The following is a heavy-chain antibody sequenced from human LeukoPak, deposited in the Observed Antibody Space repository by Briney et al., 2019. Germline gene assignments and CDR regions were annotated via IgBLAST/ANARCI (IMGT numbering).Heavy chain of an antibody. CDR3: ARNFDMKGFDP. Sequence: GASVKVSCKASGYTFTGYYMNWVRQAPGQGLEWMGWINSDSGFTKYAQKFQGRVTMTGDTSITTVYMDLTRLTSDDTAVYYCARNFDMKGFDPWGQGTLVTVSS. J-gene: IGHJ5*02. D-gene: IGHD3-9*01. V-gene: IGHV1-2*02. CDR2: INSDSGFT. CDR1: GYTFTGYY.